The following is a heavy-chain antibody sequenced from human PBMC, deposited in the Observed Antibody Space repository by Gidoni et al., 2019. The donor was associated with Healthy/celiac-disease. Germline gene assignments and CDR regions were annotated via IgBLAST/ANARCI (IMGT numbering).Heavy chain of an antibody. V-gene: IGHV3-30-3*01. CDR1: GFTFSSYA. CDR2: ISYDGSNK. D-gene: IGHD4-17*01. J-gene: IGHJ4*02. Sequence: QVQLVESGGGVVQPGRSLRLSCAASGFTFSSYAMHWVRQAPGKGLEWVAVISYDGSNKYYADSVKGRFTISRDNSKNTLYLQMNSLRAEDTAVYYCARDLGYGDYVGWGQGTLVTVSS. CDR3: ARDLGYGDYVG.